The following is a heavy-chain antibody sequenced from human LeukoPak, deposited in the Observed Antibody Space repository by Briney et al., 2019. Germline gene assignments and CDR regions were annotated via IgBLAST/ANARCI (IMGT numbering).Heavy chain of an antibody. CDR3: ATGGGYYYSH. V-gene: IGHV3-48*01. Sequence: GGSLRLSCAASGFTFNAFGMNWVRQAPGKGLEWVSYIGTTSGAIYYADSVKGRFTISKDNSKNTLYLEMSSLRAEDTAAYYCATGGGYYYSHWGQGTLVTVSS. CDR1: GFTFNAFG. CDR2: IGTTSGAI. J-gene: IGHJ4*02. D-gene: IGHD1-26*01.